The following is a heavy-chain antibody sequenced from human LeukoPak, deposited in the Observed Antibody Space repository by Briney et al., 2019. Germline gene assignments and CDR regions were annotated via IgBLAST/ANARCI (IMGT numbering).Heavy chain of an antibody. J-gene: IGHJ4*02. Sequence: PGGSLRLSCAASGFTFSNAWMSWVRQAPGKGLEWVGRIKSKTDGGTTDYAAPVKGRFTISRDDSKDTLYLQMNSLKTVDTAVYYCTTDPTPGEGGYWGQGTLVTVSS. CDR2: IKSKTDGGTT. CDR3: TTDPTPGEGGY. V-gene: IGHV3-15*01. D-gene: IGHD4-17*01. CDR1: GFTFSNAW.